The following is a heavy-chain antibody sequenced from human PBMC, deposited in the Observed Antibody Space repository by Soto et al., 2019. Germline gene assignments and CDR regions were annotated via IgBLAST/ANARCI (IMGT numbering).Heavy chain of an antibody. V-gene: IGHV1-69*13. CDR3: ARAPPYYYYDSSGYYSFDY. D-gene: IGHD3-22*01. CDR2: IIPIFGTA. J-gene: IGHJ4*02. Sequence: SVKVSCKASGGTFSSYAISWVRQAPGQGLEWMGGIIPIFGTANYAQKFQGRVTITADESTSTAYMELSSLRSEDTAVYYCARAPPYYYYDSSGYYSFDYWGQGTLLTVSS. CDR1: GGTFSSYA.